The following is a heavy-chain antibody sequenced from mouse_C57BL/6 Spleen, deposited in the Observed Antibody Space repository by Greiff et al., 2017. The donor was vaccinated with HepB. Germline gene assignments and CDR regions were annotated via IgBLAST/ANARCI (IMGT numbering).Heavy chain of an antibody. CDR3: AREHYYGSSDWYFDV. V-gene: IGHV3-6*01. CDR2: ISYDGSN. J-gene: IGHJ1*03. CDR1: GYSITSGYY. Sequence: EVQLQQSGPGLVKPSQSLSLTCSVTGYSITSGYYWNWIRQFPGNKLEWMGYISYDGSNNYNPSLKNRISITRDTSKNQFFLKLNSVTTEDTATYYCAREHYYGSSDWYFDVWGTGTTVTVSS. D-gene: IGHD1-1*01.